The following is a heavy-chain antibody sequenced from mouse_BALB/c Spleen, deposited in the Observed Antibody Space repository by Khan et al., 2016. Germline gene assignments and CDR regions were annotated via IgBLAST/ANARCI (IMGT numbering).Heavy chain of an antibody. V-gene: IGHV3-8*02. CDR3: ARYDGSTYVRAMDY. CDR1: GDSITSGY. Sequence: EVQLQESGPGLVKPSQSLSLTCSVTGDSITSGYWNWIRKFPGIKLEYMGYISYSGSTYYNPSLKSRISITRDTSKNQYSLQLISVTTEDTATYYCARYDGSTYVRAMDYWGQGTSVTVSS. D-gene: IGHD1-1*01. J-gene: IGHJ4*01. CDR2: ISYSGST.